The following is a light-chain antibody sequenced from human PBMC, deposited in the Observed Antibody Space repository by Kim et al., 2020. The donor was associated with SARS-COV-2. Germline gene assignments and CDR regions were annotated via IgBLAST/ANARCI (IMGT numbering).Light chain of an antibody. Sequence: VALGQTVRITCQGDSLRSYYATWYHQKPGQAPILVIYGKDNRPSGIPDRFSGSSSGNTASLTISGTQAGDEADYYCNSRDSNDNVLFGGGTKLTVL. CDR3: NSRDSNDNVL. J-gene: IGLJ2*01. CDR1: SLRSYY. V-gene: IGLV3-19*01. CDR2: GKD.